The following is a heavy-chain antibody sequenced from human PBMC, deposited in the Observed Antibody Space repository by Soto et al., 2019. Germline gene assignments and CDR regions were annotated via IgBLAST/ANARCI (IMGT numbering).Heavy chain of an antibody. Sequence: SESLSLTWNGSVDSINYYYWRWIRQPPGKGLEWIGCIYSSGSTKYSPSLRSRVTMSIDTPKSQFSLKLRSVTAADTAIYYCARARYYGAKNDFWGQGTLVTVSS. J-gene: IGHJ4*02. CDR2: IYSSGST. D-gene: IGHD3-16*01. V-gene: IGHV4-59*01. CDR3: ARARYYGAKNDF. CDR1: VDSINYYY.